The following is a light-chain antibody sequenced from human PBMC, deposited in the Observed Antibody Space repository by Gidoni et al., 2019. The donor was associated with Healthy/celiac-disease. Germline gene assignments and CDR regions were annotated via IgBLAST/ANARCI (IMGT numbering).Light chain of an antibody. CDR1: QSVSSY. J-gene: IGKJ1*01. V-gene: IGKV3-11*01. CDR3: QQRSNWPWT. Sequence: EIVLTQYPATLSLSPGERATLSCRASQSVSSYLDWDQQKPGQAPRLLIYDASNRATGIPSRFSGSGSGTDFTLTISSLEPEDFAAYYCQQRSNWPWTFGQXTKVEIK. CDR2: DAS.